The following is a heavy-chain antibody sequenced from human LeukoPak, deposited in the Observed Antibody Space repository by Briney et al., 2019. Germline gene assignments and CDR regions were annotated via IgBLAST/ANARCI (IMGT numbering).Heavy chain of an antibody. CDR1: GFTFSSHW. CDR2: INSDGSST. CDR3: ARVVDSSGYYYYYYYGMDV. J-gene: IGHJ6*02. D-gene: IGHD3-22*01. V-gene: IGHV3-74*01. Sequence: GGSLRLSCAASGFTFSSHWMHWVRQAPGKGLVWVSRINSDGSSTSYADSVKGRFTISRDNAKNTLYLQMNSLRAEDTAVYYCARVVDSSGYYYYYYYGMDVWGQGTTVTVSS.